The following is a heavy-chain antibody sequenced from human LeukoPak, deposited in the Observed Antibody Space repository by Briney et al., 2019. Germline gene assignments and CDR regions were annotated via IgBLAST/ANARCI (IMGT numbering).Heavy chain of an antibody. D-gene: IGHD3-22*01. J-gene: IGHJ4*02. CDR3: ARDPAYYYDSSGRKDDY. V-gene: IGHV4-39*07. CDR2: IYYSGST. CDR1: GGSISSSSYY. Sequence: PSETLSLTCTVSGGSISSSSYYWGWIRQPPGKGLEWIGSIYYSGSTYYNPSLKSRVTISVDTSKNQFSLKLSSVTAADTAVYYCARDPAYYYDSSGRKDDYWGQGTLVTVSS.